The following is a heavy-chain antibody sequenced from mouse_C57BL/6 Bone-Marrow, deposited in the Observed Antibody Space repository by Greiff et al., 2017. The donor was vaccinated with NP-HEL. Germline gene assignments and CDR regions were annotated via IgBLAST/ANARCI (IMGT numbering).Heavy chain of an antibody. CDR3: ARTSWFAY. J-gene: IGHJ3*01. CDR1: VYTFTSYW. V-gene: IGHV1-50*01. Sequence: VQLQQPGAELVKPGASVKLSCKASVYTFTSYWMQWVKQRPGQALEWIGEIAPSDSYTNYNQKFKGKATLTVDTSSSTAYTQLSSLASEDSAVYYCARTSWFAYWGQGTLVTVSA. CDR2: IAPSDSYT.